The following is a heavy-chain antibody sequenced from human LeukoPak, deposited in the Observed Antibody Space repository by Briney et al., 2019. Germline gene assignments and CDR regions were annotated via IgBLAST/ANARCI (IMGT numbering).Heavy chain of an antibody. CDR2: IYDSGRT. CDR3: AREVAVAWNWFDP. CDR1: GGSISSYY. J-gene: IGHJ5*02. Sequence: SSETLSLTCTVSGGSISSYYWTWIRQPAGKGLEWIGRIYDSGRTNYCPSLKSRVTTSLDKSKNQFSLKLNSVTAADTAVYYCAREVAVAWNWFDPWGQGILVTVSS. D-gene: IGHD6-19*01. V-gene: IGHV4-4*07.